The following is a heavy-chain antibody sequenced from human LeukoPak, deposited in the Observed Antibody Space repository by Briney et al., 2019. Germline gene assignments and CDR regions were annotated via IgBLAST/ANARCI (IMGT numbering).Heavy chain of an antibody. D-gene: IGHD3-16*01. V-gene: IGHV3-7*01. CDR2: IKEDGSEK. CDR3: AKDYGGGYFDY. Sequence: GESLTLSCVASRFTFSRFWMAWVRQAPGKGPEWVAQIKEDGSEKYYMDFVEGRFTISRDNAKNSLYLQMNSLRAEDTAVYCCAKDYGGGYFDYWGQGTLVTVSS. J-gene: IGHJ4*02. CDR1: RFTFSRFW.